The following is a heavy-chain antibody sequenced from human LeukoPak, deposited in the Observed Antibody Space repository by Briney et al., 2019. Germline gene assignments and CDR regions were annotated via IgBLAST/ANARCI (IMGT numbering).Heavy chain of an antibody. V-gene: IGHV3-30*03. CDR3: ARDADIRALDY. Sequence: GGSLRLSCAASGFTFSDYGMHWVRQASGKGLEWVAVISYDGSNKYYADSVKGRFTISRDNSKNTLYLQMNSLRAEDTAVYYCARDADIRALDYWGQGTLVTVSS. J-gene: IGHJ4*02. CDR1: GFTFSDYG. CDR2: ISYDGSNK.